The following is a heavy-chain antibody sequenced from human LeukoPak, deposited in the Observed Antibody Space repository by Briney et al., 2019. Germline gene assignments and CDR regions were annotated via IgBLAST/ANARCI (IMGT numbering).Heavy chain of an antibody. CDR1: GGSFRGYY. D-gene: IGHD5-18*01. V-gene: IGHV4-31*11. CDR3: ASLSEYSYAGDY. J-gene: IGHJ4*02. CDR2: IYYSGST. Sequence: PSETLSLTCAVYGGSFRGYYWSWIRQHPGKGLECIGYIYYSGSTYYNPSLKSRITISLGASKNQFSLKLSSVTAADTAVYYCASLSEYSYAGDYWGQGTLVTVSS.